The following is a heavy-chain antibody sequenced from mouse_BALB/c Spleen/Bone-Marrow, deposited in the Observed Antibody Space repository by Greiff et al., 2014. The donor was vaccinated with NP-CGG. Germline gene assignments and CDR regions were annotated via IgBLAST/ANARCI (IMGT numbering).Heavy chain of an antibody. Sequence: EVQGVESGGGLVQPGGSLKLSCAASGFDFSGYWMTWVRRAPGKGLEWIGEINPDSRTINYKPSLKEKFIMSRDNAKNTLYLQMSKVRSEDTALYYCARNGYYGWMTYWGQGTLVTVSA. J-gene: IGHJ3*01. CDR2: INPDSRTI. CDR1: GFDFSGYW. V-gene: IGHV4-1*02. D-gene: IGHD1-2*01. CDR3: ARNGYYGWMTY.